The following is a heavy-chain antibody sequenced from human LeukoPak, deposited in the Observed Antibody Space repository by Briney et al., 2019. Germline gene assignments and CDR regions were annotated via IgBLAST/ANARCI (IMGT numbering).Heavy chain of an antibody. Sequence: GGSLRLSCAASGFTFNNYAMTWVRQTPGKGLEWVSTVNASGGSTYYADSVKGRFTISRDNSKNTLYLQMNSLRAEDTAVYYCAKDLYGDYSVDIWGQGTMVTVSS. V-gene: IGHV3-23*01. D-gene: IGHD4-17*01. CDR2: VNASGGST. CDR1: GFTFNNYA. J-gene: IGHJ3*02. CDR3: AKDLYGDYSVDI.